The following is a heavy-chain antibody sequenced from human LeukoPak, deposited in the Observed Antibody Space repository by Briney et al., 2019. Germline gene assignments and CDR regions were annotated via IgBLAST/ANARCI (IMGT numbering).Heavy chain of an antibody. CDR3: AKDRGRCSGGSCYPWFDP. J-gene: IGHJ5*02. D-gene: IGHD2-15*01. CDR1: GFTFSSYS. V-gene: IGHV3-21*04. CDR2: ISSSSSYI. Sequence: GGSLRLSCAASGFTFSSYSMNWVRQAPGKGLEWVSSISSSSSYIYYADSVKGRFTISRDNAKNSLYLQMNSLRAEDTALYYCAKDRGRCSGGSCYPWFDPWGQGTLVTVSS.